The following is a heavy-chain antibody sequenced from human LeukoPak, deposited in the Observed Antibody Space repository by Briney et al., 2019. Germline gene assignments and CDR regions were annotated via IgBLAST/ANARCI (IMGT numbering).Heavy chain of an antibody. J-gene: IGHJ4*02. V-gene: IGHV3-66*01. CDR3: ARGRSPIDY. CDR2: IYSGGST. Sequence: SGGSLRLSCAASGCIVSSNYMTWVRQAPGKGLEWVSVIYSGGSTYYADSVKGRFTISRDNSKNRLYLQMNSLRAEDTAVYYCARGRSPIDYWGQGTLVTVSS. CDR1: GCIVSSNY. D-gene: IGHD4-17*01.